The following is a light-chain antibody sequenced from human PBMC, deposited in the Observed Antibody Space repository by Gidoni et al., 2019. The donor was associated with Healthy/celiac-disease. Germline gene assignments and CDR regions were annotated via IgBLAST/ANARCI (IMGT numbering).Light chain of an antibody. J-gene: IGLJ2*01. CDR1: SLRSYH. V-gene: IGLV3-19*01. Sequence: SSELTQDPAVSVALGQTVRITCQGDSLRSYHASWYQQKPGQAPVLVIYGKNYRPSGIPDRFSGPSSGNTASLTITGAQAEDEADYYCNSRDSSGNHLVFGGGTKLTVL. CDR3: NSRDSSGNHLV. CDR2: GKN.